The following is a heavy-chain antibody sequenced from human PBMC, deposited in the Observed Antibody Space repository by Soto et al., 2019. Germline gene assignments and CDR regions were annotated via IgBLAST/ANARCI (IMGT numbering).Heavy chain of an antibody. CDR3: VREAPCSNGVCQFDY. CDR1: GFPFSPYE. Sequence: GSLRLSCAASGFPFSPYEMSWVRQAPGKGLEWISYISSSGSTIHYADSVKGRFSISRDNAKKSLFLQMNSLRAEDTAVYYCVREAPCSNGVCQFDYWGRGTLVTVSS. V-gene: IGHV3-48*03. J-gene: IGHJ4*02. CDR2: ISSSGSTI. D-gene: IGHD2-8*01.